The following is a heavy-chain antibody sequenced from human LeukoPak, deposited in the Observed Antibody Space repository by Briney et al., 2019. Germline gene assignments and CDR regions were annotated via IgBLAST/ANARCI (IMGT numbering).Heavy chain of an antibody. CDR3: ARDFYYDFGAFDI. J-gene: IGHJ3*02. Sequence: KPSETLSLTCTVSGGSISSSGFYWGWIRQPPGKWLEWIGTTYYSGTTYYNPSLKSRVTISVDTSKNQFSLKLSSVTAADTAVYYCARDFYYDFGAFDIWGQGTMVTVSS. V-gene: IGHV4-39*02. CDR1: GGSISSSGFY. D-gene: IGHD3-22*01. CDR2: TYYSGTT.